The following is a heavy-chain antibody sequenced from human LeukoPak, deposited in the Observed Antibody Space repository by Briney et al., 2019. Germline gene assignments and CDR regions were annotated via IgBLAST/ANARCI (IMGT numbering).Heavy chain of an antibody. CDR1: GYSFTNYW. CDR2: IYPGDSDT. J-gene: IGHJ4*02. CDR3: ARTVAVAGSPFDY. V-gene: IGHV5-51*01. Sequence: GESLKISCKVSGYSFTNYWIGWVRQMPGKGLEWMGIIYPGDSDTRYSPSFQGQVTISADKSISTAYLQWSSLKASDTAMYYCARTVAVAGSPFDYWRQGTLVTVSS. D-gene: IGHD6-19*01.